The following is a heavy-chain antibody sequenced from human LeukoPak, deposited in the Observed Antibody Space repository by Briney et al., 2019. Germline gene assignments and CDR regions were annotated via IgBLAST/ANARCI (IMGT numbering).Heavy chain of an antibody. CDR1: GYTFTGYY. CDR3: ARAGPKDCSSTSCDRFRFDP. J-gene: IGHJ5*02. V-gene: IGHV1-2*06. D-gene: IGHD2-2*01. CDR2: ISPNSGGT. Sequence: ASVKVSCKASGYTFTGYYMHWVRQAPGQGLEWMGRISPNSGGTNYAQKFQGRVTMTRDTSISTAYMELSRLRSDDTAVYYCARAGPKDCSSTSCDRFRFDPWGQGTLVTVSS.